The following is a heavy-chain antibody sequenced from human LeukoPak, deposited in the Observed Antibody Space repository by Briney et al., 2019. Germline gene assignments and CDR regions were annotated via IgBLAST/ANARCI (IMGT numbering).Heavy chain of an antibody. CDR1: GYTFTGYY. V-gene: IGHV1-2*02. D-gene: IGHD3-22*01. CDR3: ARDCSSWYYYDSSGYYYWVN. CDR2: INPNSGGT. Sequence: GASVKVSCKASGYTFTGYYMHWVRQAPGQGLEWMGWINPNSGGTNYAQKLQGRVTMTTDTSTSTAYMELRSLRSDDTAVYYCARDCSSWYYYDSSGYYYWVNWGQGTLVTVSS. J-gene: IGHJ4*02.